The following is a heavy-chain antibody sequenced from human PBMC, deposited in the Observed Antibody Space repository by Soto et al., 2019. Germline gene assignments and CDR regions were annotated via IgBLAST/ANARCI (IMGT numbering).Heavy chain of an antibody. J-gene: IGHJ4*02. D-gene: IGHD5-12*01. V-gene: IGHV3-33*01. Sequence: GGSLRLSCAASGFTFSSYGMHWVRQAPGKGLEWVAVIWYDGSNKYYADSVKGRFTISRDNSKNTLYLQMNSLRAEDTAVYYCARGGLEADYSGYDPPGYFDYWGQGTLVTVSS. CDR2: IWYDGSNK. CDR3: ARGGLEADYSGYDPPGYFDY. CDR1: GFTFSSYG.